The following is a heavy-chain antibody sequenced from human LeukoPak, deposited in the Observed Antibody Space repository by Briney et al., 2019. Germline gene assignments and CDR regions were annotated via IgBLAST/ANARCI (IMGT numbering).Heavy chain of an antibody. Sequence: SETLSLTCTVSGGSISSSSYYWGWIRQPPGKGLEWIGSIYYSGSTYYNPSLKSRVTISVDTSKNQFSLKLSSVTAADTAVYYCARGDTTGSNYFDPWGQGTLVTVSS. CDR3: ARGDTTGSNYFDP. D-gene: IGHD4/OR15-4a*01. CDR1: GGSISSSSYY. CDR2: IYYSGST. V-gene: IGHV4-39*07. J-gene: IGHJ5*02.